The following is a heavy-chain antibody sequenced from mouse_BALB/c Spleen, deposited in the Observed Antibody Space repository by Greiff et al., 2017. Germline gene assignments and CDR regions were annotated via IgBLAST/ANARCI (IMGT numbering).Heavy chain of an antibody. CDR1: GFTFSSYT. Sequence: EVMLVESGGGLVKPGGSLKLSCVASGFTFSSYTMSWVRQTPEKRLEWVATISSGGSYTYYPDSVKGRFTISRDNAKNTLYLQMSSLKSEDTAMYYCTRAIITTVVLYYFDYWGQGTTLTVSS. CDR3: TRAIITTVVLYYFDY. V-gene: IGHV5-6-4*01. D-gene: IGHD1-1*01. CDR2: ISSGGSYT. J-gene: IGHJ2*01.